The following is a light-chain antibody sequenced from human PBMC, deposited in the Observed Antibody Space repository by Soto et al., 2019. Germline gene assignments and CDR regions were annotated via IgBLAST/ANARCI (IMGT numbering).Light chain of an antibody. V-gene: IGLV3-1*01. CDR1: KLGDKY. J-gene: IGLJ2*01. Sequence: SYELTQPPSVSVSPGHTASITCSGDKLGDKYACWYQQKPGQSPVLVISQDNKRPSGIPERFSGSNSGNTATLPISGTQAMDEADYFCQACDRSTVVFGGGTKLTVL. CDR3: QACDRSTVV. CDR2: QDN.